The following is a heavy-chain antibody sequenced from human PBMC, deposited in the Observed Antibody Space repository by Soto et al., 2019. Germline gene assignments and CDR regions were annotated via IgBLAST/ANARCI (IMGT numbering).Heavy chain of an antibody. J-gene: IGHJ4*02. Sequence: EVQVVESGGDLVEPGGSLRLSCVTSGFMFSSAWMSWVRQAPGKGLEWVARIKSTKDGGARDYAAPANGRFSISRDDSKSTVYLQMNSLRAEDTALYYCVEGWNDFWGQGTLVTVSS. CDR1: GFMFSSAW. CDR3: VEGWNDF. D-gene: IGHD1-1*01. CDR2: IKSTKDGGAR. V-gene: IGHV3-15*01.